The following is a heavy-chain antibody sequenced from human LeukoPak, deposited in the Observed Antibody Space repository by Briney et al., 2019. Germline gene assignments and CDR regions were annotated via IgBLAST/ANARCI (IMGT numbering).Heavy chain of an antibody. CDR1: GGTFSSYA. J-gene: IGHJ4*02. CDR3: ARAADGYNHNYYFDY. V-gene: IGHV1-69*13. D-gene: IGHD5-24*01. CDR2: IIPIFGTA. Sequence: SVKVSCKASGGTFSSYAISWVRQAPGQGLEWMGGIIPIFGTANYAQKFQGRVTITADESTSTAYMELSSLRSEDTAVYYCARAADGYNHNYYFDYWGQGTLVTVSS.